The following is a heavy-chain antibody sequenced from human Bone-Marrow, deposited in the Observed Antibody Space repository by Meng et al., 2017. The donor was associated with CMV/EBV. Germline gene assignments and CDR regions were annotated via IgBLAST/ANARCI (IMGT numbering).Heavy chain of an antibody. Sequence: GSLRLSCTVTGGAIRSYCWNWIRQPPGKGLEWIAYICYSGRTNYNPSLKSRVSVSVDTTNHFSLNLSSVTAADTAVYYCARRAYSYYAMDVWGQGTTVTVSS. CDR1: GGAIRSYC. J-gene: IGHJ6*02. CDR2: ICYSGRT. D-gene: IGHD1-26*01. V-gene: IGHV4-59*01. CDR3: ARRAYSYYAMDV.